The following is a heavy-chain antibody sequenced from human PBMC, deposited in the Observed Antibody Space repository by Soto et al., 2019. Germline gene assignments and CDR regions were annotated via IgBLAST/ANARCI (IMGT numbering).Heavy chain of an antibody. D-gene: IGHD3-16*01. CDR2: MNAKSGDT. Sequence: AAVKVSCKASGCTFSEFDINWLRQTSGQGPEWMGWMNAKSGDTFFAQRFHDKFNMTWDTSLTTAYMEVGSLTSDHAAIYYCARGNPFNYAGFDVWGQGTTVTVSS. CDR1: GCTFSEFD. J-gene: IGHJ6*02. CDR3: ARGNPFNYAGFDV. V-gene: IGHV1-8*01.